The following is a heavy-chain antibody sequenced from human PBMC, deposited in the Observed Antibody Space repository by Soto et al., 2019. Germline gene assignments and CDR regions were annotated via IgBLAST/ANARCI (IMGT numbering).Heavy chain of an antibody. Sequence: ASVKVSCKASGYTFTSYAMHWVRQAPGQRLEWMGWINAGNGNTKYSQKFQGRVTITRDTSASTAYMELGSLRSEDTAVYYCARDHKVSYWGQGTLVTVSS. V-gene: IGHV1-3*01. CDR2: INAGNGNT. CDR1: GYTFTSYA. J-gene: IGHJ4*02. CDR3: ARDHKVSY.